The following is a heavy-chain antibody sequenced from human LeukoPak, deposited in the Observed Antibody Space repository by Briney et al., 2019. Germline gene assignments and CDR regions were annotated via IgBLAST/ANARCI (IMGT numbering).Heavy chain of an antibody. V-gene: IGHV4-38-2*01. Sequence: PSETLSLTCAVSGYSISSGYYWGWIRQPPGKGLEWIGSIYHSGSTNYNPSLKSRVTISVDTSKNQFSLKLSSVTAADTAVYYCARGYPQKYYDFWSGYYTGINFDYWGQGTLVTVSS. CDR2: IYHSGST. D-gene: IGHD3-3*01. CDR1: GYSISSGYY. J-gene: IGHJ4*02. CDR3: ARGYPQKYYDFWSGYYTGINFDY.